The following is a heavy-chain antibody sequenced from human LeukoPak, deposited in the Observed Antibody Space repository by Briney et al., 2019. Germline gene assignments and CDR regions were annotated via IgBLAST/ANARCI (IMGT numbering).Heavy chain of an antibody. CDR3: ASTHCGGDCSVPFDY. V-gene: IGHV3-53*01. D-gene: IGHD2-21*02. J-gene: IGHJ4*02. Sequence: GGSLRLSCAASGFTVSSNYMSWVRQAPGKGLERVSVIYSGGSTYYADSVKGRFTISRDNSKNTLYLQMNSLRAEDTAVYYCASTHCGGDCSVPFDYWGQGTLVTVSS. CDR1: GFTVSSNY. CDR2: IYSGGST.